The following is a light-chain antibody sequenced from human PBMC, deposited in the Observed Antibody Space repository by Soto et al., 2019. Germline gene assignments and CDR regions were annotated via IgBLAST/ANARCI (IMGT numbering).Light chain of an antibody. V-gene: IGKV4-1*01. CDR1: QSILYSSNNNNY. J-gene: IGKJ4*01. Sequence: DILMTQSPDSLAVSLGERATINCKSSQSILYSSNNNNYLAWYQQKPGQSPKLLIYWASTRESGVPDRFSGSGSGTDLTLTISSLQAEDVAVYYCQQYYSTPPTFGGGTKVEIK. CDR3: QQYYSTPPT. CDR2: WAS.